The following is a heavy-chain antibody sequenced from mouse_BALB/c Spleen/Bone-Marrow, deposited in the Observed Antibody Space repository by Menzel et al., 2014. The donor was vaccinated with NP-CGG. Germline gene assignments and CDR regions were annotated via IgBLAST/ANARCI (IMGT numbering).Heavy chain of an antibody. CDR2: ISPTTGYT. D-gene: IGHD2-1*01. V-gene: IGHV1-7*01. CDR3: ARYCNLLAMDY. Sequence: VQLQESGAELAKPGASVKMSCKASGYTFSSYWMHWVKQRPGQGLEWIGYISPTTGYTEYSQKFKDKATLTADKSSSTAYMQLSSLTSEDSTVYYCARYCNLLAMDYWGQGTSVTVSS. CDR1: GYTFSSYW. J-gene: IGHJ4*01.